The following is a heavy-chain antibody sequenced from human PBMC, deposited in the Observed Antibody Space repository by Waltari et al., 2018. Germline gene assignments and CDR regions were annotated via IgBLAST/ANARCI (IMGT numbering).Heavy chain of an antibody. J-gene: IGHJ4*02. Sequence: QVQLQESGPGLVKPSQTLSLTCTVSGGSISSGSYYWSWIRQPAGKGLEWIGYIYTSGSTNYNPSLKSRVTISVDTSKNQFSLKLSSVTAADTAVYYCARAKQWLPRFDYWGQGTLVTVSS. CDR3: ARAKQWLPRFDY. CDR2: IYTSGST. D-gene: IGHD6-19*01. V-gene: IGHV4-61*09. CDR1: GGSISSGSYY.